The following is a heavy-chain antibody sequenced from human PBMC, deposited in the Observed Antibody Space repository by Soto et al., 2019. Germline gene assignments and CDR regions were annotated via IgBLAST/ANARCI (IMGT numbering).Heavy chain of an antibody. V-gene: IGHV4-34*01. D-gene: IGHD3-9*01. CDR1: GGSFSGYY. Sequence: PSETRSLTCAVYGGSFSGYYWSWIRQPPGKGLEWIGEINHSGSTNYNPSLKSRVTISVDTSKNQFSLKLSSVTAADTAVYYCARPSRYFDLLTPHYYYMDVWGKGTTVTVSS. J-gene: IGHJ6*03. CDR3: ARPSRYFDLLTPHYYYMDV. CDR2: INHSGST.